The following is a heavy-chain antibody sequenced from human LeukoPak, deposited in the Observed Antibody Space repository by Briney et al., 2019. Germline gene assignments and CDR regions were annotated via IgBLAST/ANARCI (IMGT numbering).Heavy chain of an antibody. Sequence: QPGGFLRLSCAASGFTFDDYGMSWVRQAPGKGLEWVSGINWNGGSTGYADSVKGRFTISRDNAKNSLYLQMNSLRAEDTALYYCARDQFGVIIVTSQYYFDYWGQGTLVTVSS. CDR3: ARDQFGVIIVTSQYYFDY. V-gene: IGHV3-20*04. CDR2: INWNGGST. CDR1: GFTFDDYG. D-gene: IGHD3-3*01. J-gene: IGHJ4*02.